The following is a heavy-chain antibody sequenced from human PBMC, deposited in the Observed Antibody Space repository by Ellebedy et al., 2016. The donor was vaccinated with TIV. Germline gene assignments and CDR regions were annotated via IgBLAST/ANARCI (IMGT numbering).Heavy chain of an antibody. D-gene: IGHD1-26*01. CDR1: GGTFSSYA. Sequence: AASVKVSCKASGGTFSSYAISWVRQAPGQGLEWMGWISAYNGNTNYAQKLQGRVTMTTDTSTSTAYMELRSLRSDDTAVYYCAGDGAGGSVGYYYYGMDVWGQGTTVTVSS. CDR3: AGDGAGGSVGYYYYGMDV. J-gene: IGHJ6*02. CDR2: ISAYNGNT. V-gene: IGHV1-18*01.